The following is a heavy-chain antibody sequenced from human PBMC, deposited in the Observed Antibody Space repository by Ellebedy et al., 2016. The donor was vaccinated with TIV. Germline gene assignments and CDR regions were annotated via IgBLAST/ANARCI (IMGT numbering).Heavy chain of an antibody. CDR2: IHYTGHI. CDR3: ARGRDYVPN. CDR1: GVLITSYY. V-gene: IGHV4-59*01. J-gene: IGHJ4*02. D-gene: IGHD4-17*01. Sequence: SQTLSLTCDVSGVLITSYYWTWIRQTPGEGLEWIAYIHYTGHIDYSPSLNSRATISLDISKNQFSLRLNSVTAADTAIYYCARGRDYVPNWGQGTLVTVSS.